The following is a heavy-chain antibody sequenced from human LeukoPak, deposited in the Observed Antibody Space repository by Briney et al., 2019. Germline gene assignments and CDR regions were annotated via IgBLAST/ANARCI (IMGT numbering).Heavy chain of an antibody. D-gene: IGHD5-12*01. CDR3: ARDHPAGYSDYENYNWFDP. J-gene: IGHJ5*02. Sequence: ASVKVSCKASGGTFSSYAISWVRQAPGQGLEWMGGIIPIFGTANYAQKFQGRVTITTDESTSTAYMELSSLRSEDTAVYYCARDHPAGYSDYENYNWFDPWGQGTLVTVSS. V-gene: IGHV1-69*05. CDR2: IIPIFGTA. CDR1: GGTFSSYA.